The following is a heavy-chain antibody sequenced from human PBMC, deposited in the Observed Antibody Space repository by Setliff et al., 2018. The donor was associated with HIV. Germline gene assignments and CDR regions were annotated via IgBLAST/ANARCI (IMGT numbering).Heavy chain of an antibody. D-gene: IGHD1-26*01. CDR1: GYTLSELS. CDR3: ATTGTSSGSLYGMDV. V-gene: IGHV1-24*01. J-gene: IGHJ6*04. CDR2: FDPEDVQR. Sequence: ASVKVSCKVSGYTLSELSRHWVRQGHGKGLEWMGGFDPEDVQRIYAQKFQGRFTMTEDTSTDTAHMQLSSLSFEDTAVYYCATTGTSSGSLYGMDVWGKGTTVTVSS.